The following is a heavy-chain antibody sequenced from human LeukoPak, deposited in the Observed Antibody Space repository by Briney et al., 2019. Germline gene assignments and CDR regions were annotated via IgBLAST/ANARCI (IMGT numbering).Heavy chain of an antibody. J-gene: IGHJ6*03. D-gene: IGHD3-22*01. V-gene: IGHV3-21*01. CDR2: ISSSSSYI. CDR1: GFTFSSYS. Sequence: GGSLRLSCAASGFTFSSYSMNWVRQAPGKGLEWVSSISSSSSYIYYADSVKGRFTISRDNSKNTLYLQMNSLRAEDTAVYYCARGGSTYYYDSSGYPPYYYYYYMDVWGKGTTVTVSS. CDR3: ARGGSTYYYDSSGYPPYYYYYYMDV.